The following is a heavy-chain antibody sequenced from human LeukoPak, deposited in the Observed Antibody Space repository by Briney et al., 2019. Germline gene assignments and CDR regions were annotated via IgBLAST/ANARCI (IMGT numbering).Heavy chain of an antibody. CDR1: RGTFSSYA. V-gene: IGHV1-69*04. CDR3: ARLSRYYDSSGYYYSGWFDP. Sequence: ASVKVSCKASRGTFSSYAISWVRQAPGQGLEWMGRIIPIFGIANYAQKFQGRVTITADKSTSTAYMELSSLRSEDTAVYYCARLSRYYDSSGYYYSGWFDPWGQGTLVTVSS. D-gene: IGHD3-22*01. CDR2: IIPIFGIA. J-gene: IGHJ5*02.